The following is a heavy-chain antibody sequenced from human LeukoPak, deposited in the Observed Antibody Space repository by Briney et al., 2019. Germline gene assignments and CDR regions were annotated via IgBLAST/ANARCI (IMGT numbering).Heavy chain of an antibody. D-gene: IGHD7-27*01. V-gene: IGHV3-33*01. Sequence: GRSLRLSCAASGFTFSTYGMHWVRQAPGKGLEWVALMWSDGSNVEYADPVKGRFTISRDNSKNTLYLQLNSLRAEDTAVYYCASDLSPKWGSGERYFDSWGQGTLVLVSS. CDR3: ASDLSPKWGSGERYFDS. CDR2: MWSDGSNV. CDR1: GFTFSTYG. J-gene: IGHJ4*02.